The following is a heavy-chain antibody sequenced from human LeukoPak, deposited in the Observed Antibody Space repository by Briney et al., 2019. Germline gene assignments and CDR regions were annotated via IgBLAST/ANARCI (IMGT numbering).Heavy chain of an antibody. D-gene: IGHD3-10*01. CDR2: IKQDGSEQ. Sequence: PGGSLRLSCAASGFTFTTYWMGWVRQAPGKGLEWVANIKQDGSEQYYVDSVKDRFTISRDNAKNSLSLQMNSLRAEDTAVYYCARPLMYYYGSETYLWFDPWGQGTLVTVSS. J-gene: IGHJ5*02. V-gene: IGHV3-7*01. CDR3: ARPLMYYYGSETYLWFDP. CDR1: GFTFTTYW.